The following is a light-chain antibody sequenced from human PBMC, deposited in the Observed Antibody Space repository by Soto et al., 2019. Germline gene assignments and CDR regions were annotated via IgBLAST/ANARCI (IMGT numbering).Light chain of an antibody. CDR2: GAS. J-gene: IGKJ5*01. CDR1: QSVSSN. Sequence: ENVVTNSPAALSVSKGERATLSCRASQSVSSNLAWYQQKPGQAPRLLIYGASTRATGIPARFSGSGSGTEFTLTISSLQSEDFARYYCQQYNNWLSSFGQGTRLEIK. V-gene: IGKV3-15*01. CDR3: QQYNNWLSS.